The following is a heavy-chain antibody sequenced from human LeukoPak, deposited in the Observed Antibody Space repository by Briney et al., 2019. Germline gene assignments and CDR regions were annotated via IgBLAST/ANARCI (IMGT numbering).Heavy chain of an antibody. V-gene: IGHV5-51*01. CDR2: IHPGDSDT. D-gene: IGHD2-2*02. Sequence: GESLKISCKGSGYNFTTFWIGWVRQMPGKGLEWMGIIHPGDSDTRYSPSFQGQVTISADKSISTASLQWSSLKASDTAMYYCARHDVCSTRCYNTYDIWGQGTMVTVSS. CDR3: ARHDVCSTRCYNTYDI. CDR1: GYNFTTFW. J-gene: IGHJ3*02.